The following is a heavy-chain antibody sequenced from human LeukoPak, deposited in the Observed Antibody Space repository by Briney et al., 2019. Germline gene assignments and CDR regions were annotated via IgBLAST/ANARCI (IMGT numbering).Heavy chain of an antibody. CDR2: IYYTGST. CDR3: ARVLRIGWLDP. D-gene: IGHD2-21*01. V-gene: IGHV4-39*07. CDR1: GGSIRTSSYY. J-gene: IGHJ5*02. Sequence: SETLSLTCNVSGGSIRTSSYYWGWVRQPPGKGLEWIGNIYYTGSTDYNPSLKSRVTISADTSKNQFSLRLTFVTAADTAFYYCARVLRIGWLDPWGQGTLVTVST.